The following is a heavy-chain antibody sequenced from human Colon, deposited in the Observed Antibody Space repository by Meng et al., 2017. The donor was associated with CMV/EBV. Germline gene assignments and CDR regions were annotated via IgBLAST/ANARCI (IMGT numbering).Heavy chain of an antibody. V-gene: IGHV3-7*01. J-gene: IGHJ3*02. CDR2: IKEDGSEK. CDR3: ARDPFIKAFDI. Sequence: GGSLRLSCVASGFTFSNYWMTWLRQAPGRGLELVAHIKEDGSEKYFVGSVKGRFTISRDNAKNSLYLQMNSLGAEDTAVYYCARDPFIKAFDIWGQGTMVTVSS. CDR1: GFTFSNYW.